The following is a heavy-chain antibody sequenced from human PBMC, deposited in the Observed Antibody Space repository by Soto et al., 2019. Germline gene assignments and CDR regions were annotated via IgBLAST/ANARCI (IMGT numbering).Heavy chain of an antibody. V-gene: IGHV3-23*01. CDR3: AKLGFVLMELYYFHQ. CDR2: ISGNSGKT. J-gene: IGHJ4*01. CDR1: GFPFSSYA. Sequence: PGGSLRLYCTASGFPFSSYAMRWVRQTPGKELEWVSTISGNSGKTNYAESVKGRFSISRDNSKNTVHLQLDSLRAEDTAVYFCAKLGFVLMELYYFHQWGHGTLVTVSS. D-gene: IGHD2-8*01.